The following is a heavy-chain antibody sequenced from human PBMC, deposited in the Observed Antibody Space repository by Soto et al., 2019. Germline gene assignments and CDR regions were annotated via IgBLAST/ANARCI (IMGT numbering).Heavy chain of an antibody. CDR1: VGSVSRGRYY. Sequence: SDTLSLTCTVSVGSVSRGRYYWIWIRQPPGKGLEWIGYVYYSGSTNYNPSLKSRVTISVDTSKNQFSLNLGSVTAADTAVYYCARDFSRLGLHLDWGQGTLVTVSS. J-gene: IGHJ4*02. CDR3: ARDFSRLGLHLD. D-gene: IGHD3-3*01. CDR2: VYYSGST. V-gene: IGHV4-61*01.